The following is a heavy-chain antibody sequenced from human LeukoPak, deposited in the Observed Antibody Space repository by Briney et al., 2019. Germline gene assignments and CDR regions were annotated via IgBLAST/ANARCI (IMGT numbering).Heavy chain of an antibody. Sequence: GGSLRLSCAASGFTFSNAWMNWVRQAPGKGLEWVGRIKSKTAGGTTDYAAPVKGRFIISRDDSKNTLYLQMNSLKTEDAAVYYCTTDYGDYVFRSDCWGQGTLVTVSS. D-gene: IGHD4-17*01. V-gene: IGHV3-15*01. J-gene: IGHJ4*02. CDR3: TTDYGDYVFRSDC. CDR2: IKSKTAGGTT. CDR1: GFTFSNAW.